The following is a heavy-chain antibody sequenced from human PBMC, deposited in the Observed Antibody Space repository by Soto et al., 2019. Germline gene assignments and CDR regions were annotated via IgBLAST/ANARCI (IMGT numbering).Heavy chain of an antibody. J-gene: IGHJ4*02. CDR3: ARHQFGYNPPGYLDY. Sequence: QLQLQESGPGLVKPSETLSLTCTVSGGSSSSTSYYWGWIRQPPGKGLEWIGSIYYSGSTYYNPSLKRRVTMSVDTSKNQFSLKVTSVTAADTAMYYCARHQFGYNPPGYLDYWGQGTLATVSS. D-gene: IGHD5-18*01. CDR2: IYYSGST. V-gene: IGHV4-39*01. CDR1: GGSSSSTSYY.